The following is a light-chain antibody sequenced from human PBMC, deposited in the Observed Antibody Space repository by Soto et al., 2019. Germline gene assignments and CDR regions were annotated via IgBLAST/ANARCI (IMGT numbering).Light chain of an antibody. J-gene: IGLJ2*01. Sequence: QSVLTQPPSASGSPGQSVTISCAGTSSDVGGYNYVSWYQQHPGKAPKLMIYEVSKRTSGVPDRFSGSKSGNTASLTVSGLQAEDEAEYYCSSYAGSNKLVFGGGTKLTVL. V-gene: IGLV2-8*01. CDR2: EVS. CDR1: SSDVGGYNY. CDR3: SSYAGSNKLV.